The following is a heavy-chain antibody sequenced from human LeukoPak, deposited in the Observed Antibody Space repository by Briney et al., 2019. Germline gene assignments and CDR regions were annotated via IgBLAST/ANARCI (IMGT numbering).Heavy chain of an antibody. J-gene: IGHJ5*02. CDR3: AKDLSIHYDTRGFDP. D-gene: IGHD3-22*01. CDR2: ISYDGSDE. CDR1: GFTFSGFG. V-gene: IGHV3-30*18. Sequence: GGSLRLSCEASGFTFSGFGMHWVRQAPGKGLEWVAFISYDGSDEYYTESVKGRFTISRDNSKSTVYLQMNSLRTEDTAVYYCAKDLSIHYDTRGFDPWGQGTLVTVSS.